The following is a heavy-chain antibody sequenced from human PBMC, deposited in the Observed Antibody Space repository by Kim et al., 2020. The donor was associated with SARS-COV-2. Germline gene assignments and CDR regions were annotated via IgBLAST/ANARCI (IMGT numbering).Heavy chain of an antibody. D-gene: IGHD7-27*01. V-gene: IGHV3-23*01. Sequence: GGSLRLSCTASGFTFSNYDMTWVRHVAGEGLQWISSISHTGASTHSADSLKGRFTISRDNSESTVFLRMDPLAAEDTAIYYCAKHGRLGVIDSWGQGTLVTVSS. CDR1: GFTFSNYD. J-gene: IGHJ4*02. CDR3: AKHGRLGVIDS. CDR2: ISHTGAST.